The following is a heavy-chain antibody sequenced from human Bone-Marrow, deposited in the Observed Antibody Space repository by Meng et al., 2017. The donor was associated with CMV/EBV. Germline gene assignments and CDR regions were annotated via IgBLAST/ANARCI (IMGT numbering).Heavy chain of an antibody. Sequence: ASVKLSCKASGGTFSSYAISWVRQAPGQGLEWMGWINPNSGGTNYAQKFQGRVTMTRDTSISTAYMELSRLRSDDTAVYYCARGLLAYCGGDCYWGFDYWGQGTRVTVYS. D-gene: IGHD2-21*01. CDR3: ARGLLAYCGGDCYWGFDY. J-gene: IGHJ4*02. CDR1: GGTFSSYA. V-gene: IGHV1-2*02. CDR2: INPNSGGT.